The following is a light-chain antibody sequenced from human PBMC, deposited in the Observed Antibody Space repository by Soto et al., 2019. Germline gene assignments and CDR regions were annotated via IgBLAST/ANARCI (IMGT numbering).Light chain of an antibody. J-gene: IGKJ1*01. CDR2: GAS. CDR1: QSVSSSD. CDR3: HLYGASPPT. Sequence: EVVLTQSPGTLSLSPGERATLSCRASQSVSSSDLAWYQQKPGQAPRLLISGASGRATGIPDRFSASGSGTDFPLTLSRLEPEDSALFYCHLYGASPPTFGQGTKVEI. V-gene: IGKV3-20*01.